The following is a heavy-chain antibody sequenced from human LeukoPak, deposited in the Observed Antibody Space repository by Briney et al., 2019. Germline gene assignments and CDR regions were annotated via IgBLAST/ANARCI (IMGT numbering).Heavy chain of an antibody. V-gene: IGHV2-70*11. CDR1: GFSLSTSGMC. Sequence: SGPALVKPTQTLTLTCTFSGFSLSTSGMCVSWIRQPPGKALEWLARIDWDDDKYYSTSLKTRLTISKDTSKNQVVLTMTNMDPVDTATYYCARILADTGQQWLRIDYRGQGTLVTVSS. CDR2: IDWDDDK. J-gene: IGHJ4*02. CDR3: ARILADTGQQWLRIDY. D-gene: IGHD5-18*01.